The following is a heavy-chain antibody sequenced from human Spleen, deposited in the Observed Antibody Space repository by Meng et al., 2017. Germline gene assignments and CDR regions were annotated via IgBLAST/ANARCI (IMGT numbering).Heavy chain of an antibody. Sequence: SETLSLTCVVSGGSFSDYYWGWVRQPPGKGLEWIGSIYHSGSTYYNPSLKSRVTVLLDTSQNQFSLMLTSVTAADTAVYYCARGVTTLDYWGQGTLVTVSS. CDR3: ARGVTTLDY. V-gene: IGHV4-38-2*01. J-gene: IGHJ4*02. D-gene: IGHD1-26*01. CDR2: IYHSGST. CDR1: GGSFSDYY.